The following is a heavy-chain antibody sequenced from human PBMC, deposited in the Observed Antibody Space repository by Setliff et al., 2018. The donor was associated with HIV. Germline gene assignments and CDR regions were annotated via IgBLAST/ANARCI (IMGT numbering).Heavy chain of an antibody. J-gene: IGHJ4*02. D-gene: IGHD1-7*01. V-gene: IGHV3-7*01. CDR3: AREGITGTTLHPY. CDR2: IQQDGDEI. CDR1: GFTFSTYW. Sequence: GGSLRLSCAASGFTFSTYWMTWVRQAPGQGLGWAANIQQDGDEIYYLDSVKGRFTISRDNAKNSLYLQMNTLRAEDTAVYYCAREGITGTTLHPYWGQGTLVTVSS.